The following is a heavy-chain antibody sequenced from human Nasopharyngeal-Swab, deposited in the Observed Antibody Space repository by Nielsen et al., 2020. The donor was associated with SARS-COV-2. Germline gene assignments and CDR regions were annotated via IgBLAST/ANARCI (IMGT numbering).Heavy chain of an antibody. V-gene: IGHV4-34*01. D-gene: IGHD3-9*01. Sequence: VSLSLTCAVSGGSFSGYNWSWIRQPPGKGLEWIGEINHSGSTNYNPSLKSRVTISVDTSKNQFSSKLSSVTPTDTAVYYCARLRLLRDFDWLIQRTAGYYFDYWGQGTLVTVSS. CDR3: ARLRLLRDFDWLIQRTAGYYFDY. CDR1: GGSFSGYN. J-gene: IGHJ4*02. CDR2: INHSGST.